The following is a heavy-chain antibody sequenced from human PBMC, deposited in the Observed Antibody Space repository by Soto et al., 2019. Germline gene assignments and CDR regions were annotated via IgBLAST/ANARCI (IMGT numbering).Heavy chain of an antibody. D-gene: IGHD2-2*01. CDR3: ARGGGSPYHDHEFDY. J-gene: IGHJ4*02. CDR1: GVSTSNHY. V-gene: IGHV4-59*11. Sequence: QVQLQESGPGLVKPWETLYLTCSVSGVSTSNHYWTWIRKPPGQGPEWIGCVYYRGTTNYNASFNSRVTISVDTSKNQFSLKLTSVTTADTAVYYCARGGGSPYHDHEFDYWGQGILVTVSS. CDR2: VYYRGTT.